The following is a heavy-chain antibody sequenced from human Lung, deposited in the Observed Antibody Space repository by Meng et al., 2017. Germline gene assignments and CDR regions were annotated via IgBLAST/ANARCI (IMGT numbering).Heavy chain of an antibody. CDR3: ARSQQWLDS. J-gene: IGHJ4*02. Sequence: QVQLQESGPGLVKPSGTLSLTCAVSGGSISSNNWWSWVRQTPGRGLEWIGEVYHSGSTNYNPSLKSRVITSVNNSKNQFSLKLTSVTPEDTAVYYCARSQQWLDSWGQGTLVTVSS. CDR2: VYHSGST. D-gene: IGHD6-19*01. V-gene: IGHV4-4*02. CDR1: GGSISSNNW.